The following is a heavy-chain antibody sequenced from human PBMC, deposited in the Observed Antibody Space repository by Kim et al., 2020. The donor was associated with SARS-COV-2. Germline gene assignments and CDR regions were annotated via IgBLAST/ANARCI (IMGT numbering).Heavy chain of an antibody. Sequence: GGSLRLSCAASGFTFSDYYMSWIRQAPGKGLEWVSYISSSGSNIYHADSVKGRFTISRDNAKNSLYLQMNSLRAEDTAVYYCARVTRITIFGVVIIGAFDIWGQGTMVTVSS. CDR1: GFTFSDYY. V-gene: IGHV3-11*01. CDR3: ARVTRITIFGVVIIGAFDI. D-gene: IGHD3-3*01. CDR2: ISSSGSNI. J-gene: IGHJ3*02.